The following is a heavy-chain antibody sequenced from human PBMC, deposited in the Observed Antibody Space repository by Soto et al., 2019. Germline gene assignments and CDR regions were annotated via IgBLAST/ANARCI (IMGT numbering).Heavy chain of an antibody. D-gene: IGHD1-26*01. Sequence: QVQLVESGGGLVKPGGSLRLSCAASGFTFSDYYMSWIRQAPGKGLEWVSYISSSGSTIYYADSVKGRFTISRDNAKNSLYLQMNSLRAEDTAVYYCASDPPEWESQRYYYYGMDVWGQGTTVTVSS. V-gene: IGHV3-11*01. CDR2: ISSSGSTI. CDR3: ASDPPEWESQRYYYYGMDV. CDR1: GFTFSDYY. J-gene: IGHJ6*02.